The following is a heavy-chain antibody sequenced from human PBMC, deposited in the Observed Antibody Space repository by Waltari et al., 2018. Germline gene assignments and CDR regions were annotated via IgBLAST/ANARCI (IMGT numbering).Heavy chain of an antibody. CDR2: IKQDGSAK. J-gene: IGHJ4*02. CDR3: VTDVSGWYVN. V-gene: IGHV3-7*01. CDR1: GFNFSTYW. Sequence: EVQLVESGGCLVLPGGSLRLSCSASGFNFSTYWMTWVRQAPGRGLEWVANIKQDGSAKYYVDSVRGRSTISRDNANNSLFLQINSLRDDDTAVYYCVTDVSGWYVNWGQGTSVTVSS. D-gene: IGHD6-19*01.